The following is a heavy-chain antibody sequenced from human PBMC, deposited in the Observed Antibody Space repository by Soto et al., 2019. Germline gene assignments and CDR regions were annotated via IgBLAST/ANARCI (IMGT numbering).Heavy chain of an antibody. CDR2: ISGSGGST. Sequence: GGSLRLSCAASGFTFSNYAVTWVRQAPGKGLEWVSTISGSGGSTYYADSVKGRFTISRDNSENTLYLQMNSLRAEGTAVYYCAKDQGSSWYEIDYWGQGTLVTVSS. J-gene: IGHJ4*02. V-gene: IGHV3-23*01. CDR1: GFTFSNYA. CDR3: AKDQGSSWYEIDY. D-gene: IGHD6-13*01.